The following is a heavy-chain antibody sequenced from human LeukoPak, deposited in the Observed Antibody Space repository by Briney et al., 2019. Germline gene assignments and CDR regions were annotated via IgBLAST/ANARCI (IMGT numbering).Heavy chain of an antibody. CDR3: AKYDIVVVPAAMVDY. CDR1: GFTFSSYA. Sequence: GGSLRLSCAASGFTFSSYAMSWVRHAPGKGLEWVSAISGSGGSTYYADSVKGRFTISRDNSKNTLYLQMNSLRAEDTAVYYCAKYDIVVVPAAMVDYWGQGTLVTVSS. D-gene: IGHD2-2*01. J-gene: IGHJ4*02. CDR2: ISGSGGST. V-gene: IGHV3-23*01.